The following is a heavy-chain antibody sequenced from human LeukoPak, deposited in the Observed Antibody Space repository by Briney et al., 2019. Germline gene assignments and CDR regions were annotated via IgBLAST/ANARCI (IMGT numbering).Heavy chain of an antibody. CDR1: GYSFTSYY. CDR2: INPSGDST. J-gene: IGHJ5*02. CDR3: ARDNSVGDNAWWFDP. V-gene: IGHV1-46*01. D-gene: IGHD1-26*01. Sequence: GASVKVSCKASGYSFTSYYMHWVRQAPGQGLEWMGIINPSGDSTSYAQKFQGRVTMTRGMSTSTDYMELSSLRSEDTAVYYCARDNSVGDNAWWFDPWGQGTLVTVSS.